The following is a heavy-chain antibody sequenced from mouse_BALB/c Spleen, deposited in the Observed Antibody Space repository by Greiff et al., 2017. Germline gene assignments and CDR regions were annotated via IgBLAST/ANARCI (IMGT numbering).Heavy chain of an antibody. V-gene: IGHV14-3*02. Sequence: EVQLQQSGAELVKPGASVKLSCTASGFTINDTYMHWVKQRPEQDLEWIGRIDPANGNTKYDPKFQGKATITADTSSNTAYLQLSSLTSEDTAVYYCARNYYFDYWGQGTTVTVSS. CDR3: ARNYYFDY. J-gene: IGHJ2*01. CDR2: IDPANGNT. CDR1: GFTINDTY.